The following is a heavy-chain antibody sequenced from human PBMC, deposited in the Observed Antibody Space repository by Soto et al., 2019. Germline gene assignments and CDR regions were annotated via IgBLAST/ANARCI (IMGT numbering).Heavy chain of an antibody. Sequence: QVQLVQSGAEVKKPGSSVKVSCKASGGTFSSYAISWVRQAPGQGLEWMGGIIPIFGTANYAQKFQGRVTITADESTSTAYMELSSLRSEDTAVYYCARPIRFYYDSSGQSAWFDPWGQGTLVTVSS. J-gene: IGHJ5*02. CDR2: IIPIFGTA. CDR3: ARPIRFYYDSSGQSAWFDP. CDR1: GGTFSSYA. V-gene: IGHV1-69*12. D-gene: IGHD3-22*01.